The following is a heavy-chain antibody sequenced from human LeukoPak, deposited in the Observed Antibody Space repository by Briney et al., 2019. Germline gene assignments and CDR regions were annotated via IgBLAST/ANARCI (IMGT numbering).Heavy chain of an antibody. D-gene: IGHD4-23*01. V-gene: IGHV3-43*01. CDR3: AKNAAPLTQSWPLN. J-gene: IGHJ4*02. Sequence: GGSLRLSCAGSGFTFDDYTMHWVRQAPGKGLEWVSLISWDGGSTYYADSVKGRFTISRDNSKNSLYLQMNSLRTEDTALYYCAKNAAPLTQSWPLNWGQGTLVTVSS. CDR2: ISWDGGST. CDR1: GFTFDDYT.